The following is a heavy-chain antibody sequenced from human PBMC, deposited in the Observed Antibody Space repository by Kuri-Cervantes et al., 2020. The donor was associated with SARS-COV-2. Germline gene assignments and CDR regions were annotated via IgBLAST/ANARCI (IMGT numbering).Heavy chain of an antibody. J-gene: IGHJ3*02. Sequence: SETLSLTCTVSGGSISSYYWSWIRQPAGKGLEWIGRIYTSGSTNYNPSLKSRVTMSVDTSKNQFSLKLSSVTAADTAVYYCARDSKDKNPTYYYDSSGYYYLSAFDIWGQGTMVTVSS. V-gene: IGHV4-4*07. CDR3: ARDSKDKNPTYYYDSSGYYYLSAFDI. CDR2: IYTSGST. D-gene: IGHD3-22*01. CDR1: GGSISSYY.